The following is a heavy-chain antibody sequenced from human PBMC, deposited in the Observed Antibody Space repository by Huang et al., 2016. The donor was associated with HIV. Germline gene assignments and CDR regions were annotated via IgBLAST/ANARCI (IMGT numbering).Heavy chain of an antibody. CDR2: ISYDGRSD. CDR3: AKESRWFSDFDQ. J-gene: IGHJ5*02. Sequence: QVQLVESGGGVVQPGTSLRLSCAASGFIFSNFGMPWVRQAPGKGLECVAVISYDGRSDRYSDSVKGRFTISRDNDKNTLSLEMNRLRHDDTAVYYCAKESRWFSDFDQWGQGTLVTVSS. CDR1: GFIFSNFG. V-gene: IGHV3-30*18. D-gene: IGHD2-15*01.